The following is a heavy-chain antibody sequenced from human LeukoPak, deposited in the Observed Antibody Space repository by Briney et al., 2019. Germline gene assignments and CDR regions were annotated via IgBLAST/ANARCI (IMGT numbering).Heavy chain of an antibody. Sequence: PGGSLRLSCAASGFTFSDSWMSWVRQAPGKGLEWVANINKDGSKIYYLDSVKGRFTISRDNAKKSVSLQMNSLRAEDTAVYFCATDGNSFDFWGQGAQVTVSP. J-gene: IGHJ4*02. CDR1: GFTFSDSW. V-gene: IGHV3-7*01. CDR3: ATDGNSFDF. CDR2: INKDGSKI. D-gene: IGHD4-23*01.